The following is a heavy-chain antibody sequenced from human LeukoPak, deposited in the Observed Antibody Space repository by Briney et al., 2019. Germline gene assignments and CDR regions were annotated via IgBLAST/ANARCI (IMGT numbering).Heavy chain of an antibody. D-gene: IGHD4-17*01. CDR2: INPNSGGT. CDR3: ARDPNGDYIGAFDM. Sequence: ASVKVSCKASGYTFTGYYMHWVRQAPGQGLEWMGWINPNSGGTNYAQKFQGRVTMTRDTSISTAYMELSRLRSDDTAVYYCARDPNGDYIGAFDMCGQGTKVTVSS. V-gene: IGHV1-2*02. CDR1: GYTFTGYY. J-gene: IGHJ3*02.